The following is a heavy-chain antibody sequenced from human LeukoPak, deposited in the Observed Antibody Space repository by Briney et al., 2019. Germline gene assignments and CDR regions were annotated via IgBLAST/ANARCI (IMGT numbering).Heavy chain of an antibody. CDR2: ISSSGSTI. CDR3: SRETYGCSGYLPRLDAFDI. Sequence: GGSLRLSCAASGFTFSSYEMNWVRQAPGKGLEWVSYISSSGSTIYYADSVKGRFTISRDNAKNSLYLQMNSLRAEDTAVYYCSRETYGCSGYLPRLDAFDIWGQGTMVTVSS. D-gene: IGHD3-22*01. CDR1: GFTFSSYE. V-gene: IGHV3-48*03. J-gene: IGHJ3*02.